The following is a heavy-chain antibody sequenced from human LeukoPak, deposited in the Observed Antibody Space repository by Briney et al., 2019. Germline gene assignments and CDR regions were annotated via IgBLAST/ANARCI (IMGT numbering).Heavy chain of an antibody. CDR3: ATVPDIVVVAFDP. D-gene: IGHD2-15*01. Sequence: GGSLRLSCAASGFTFSDYYMSWIRQAPGKGLEWVPYISSSSSYTYYADSVKGRFTISRDNAKNSLYLQMNSLRAEDTAVYYCATVPDIVVVAFDPGGQGTLVTVSS. CDR1: GFTFSDYY. V-gene: IGHV3-11*06. J-gene: IGHJ5*02. CDR2: ISSSSSYT.